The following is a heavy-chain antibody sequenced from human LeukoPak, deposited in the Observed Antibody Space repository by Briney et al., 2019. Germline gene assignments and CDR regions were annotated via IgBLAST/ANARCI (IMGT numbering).Heavy chain of an antibody. Sequence: SETLSLTCTVSGGSISSYYWSWIRQPPGKGLEWLGYIYYSGSTNYNPSLKSRVTISVDTSKNQFSLKLSSVTAADTAVYYCARVYYYDSSGYPAFDPWGQGTLVTVSS. CDR2: IYYSGST. CDR1: GGSISSYY. D-gene: IGHD3-22*01. CDR3: ARVYYYDSSGYPAFDP. V-gene: IGHV4-59*01. J-gene: IGHJ5*02.